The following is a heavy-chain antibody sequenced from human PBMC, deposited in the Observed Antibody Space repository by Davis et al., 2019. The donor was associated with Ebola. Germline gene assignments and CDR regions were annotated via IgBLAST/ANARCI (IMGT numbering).Heavy chain of an antibody. CDR3: AREDASSTSADY. J-gene: IGHJ4*02. D-gene: IGHD2-15*01. Sequence: MPSETLSLTCSVSGVSIKTNYFSWIRQSPGKGLEWIGYIYYSGITNYNPSLKSRVTISIDTSESQLSLKLSSVTAADTAVYYCAREDASSTSADYWGQGILVTVSS. CDR2: IYYSGIT. CDR1: GVSIKTNY. V-gene: IGHV4-59*01.